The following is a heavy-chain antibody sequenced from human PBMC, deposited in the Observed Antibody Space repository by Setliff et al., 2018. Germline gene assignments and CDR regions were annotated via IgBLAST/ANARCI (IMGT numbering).Heavy chain of an antibody. CDR1: GYTFTSYY. V-gene: IGHV1-69*06. CDR3: AGPGFGEIDHDAFDI. Sequence: GASVKVSCKASGYTFTSYYMHWVRQAPGQGLEWMGGIIPIFGTANYAQKFQGRVTITADKSTSTAYMELSSLRSEDTAVYYCAGPGFGEIDHDAFDIWGQGTMVTVSS. J-gene: IGHJ3*02. CDR2: IIPIFGTA. D-gene: IGHD3-10*01.